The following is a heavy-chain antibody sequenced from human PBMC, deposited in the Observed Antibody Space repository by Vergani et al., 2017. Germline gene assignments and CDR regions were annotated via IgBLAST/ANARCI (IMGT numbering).Heavy chain of an antibody. CDR2: IYYSGST. Sequence: QVQLQESGPGLVKPSETLSLTCTVSGGSISSYYWSWIRQPPGKGLEWIGYIYYSGSTNYNPSLKSRVTISVDTSKNQFSLKLSSVTAADTAVYYCARGYSSYYFGYWGQGTLVTVSS. D-gene: IGHD6-13*01. V-gene: IGHV4-59*01. J-gene: IGHJ4*02. CDR3: ARGYSSYYFGY. CDR1: GGSISSYY.